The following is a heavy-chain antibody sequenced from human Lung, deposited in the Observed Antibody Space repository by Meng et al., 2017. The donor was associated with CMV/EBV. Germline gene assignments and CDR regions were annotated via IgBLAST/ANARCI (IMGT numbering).Heavy chain of an antibody. CDR3: ARDPYATGWAG. Sequence: QLRESGPGLVQPSGTLSLTCVVSGGSISISTWWSWVRQPPGKGLEWIGEIYHSGGTNYNPSLRGRVTISLDKSKNQFSLTLRSVTAADTAVYYCARDPYATGWAGWGQGTLVTVSS. D-gene: IGHD6-19*01. CDR1: GGSISISTW. J-gene: IGHJ4*02. CDR2: IYHSGGT. V-gene: IGHV4-4*02.